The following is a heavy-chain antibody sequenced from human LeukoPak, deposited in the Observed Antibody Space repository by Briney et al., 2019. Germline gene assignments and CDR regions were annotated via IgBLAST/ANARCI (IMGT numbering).Heavy chain of an antibody. D-gene: IGHD3-16*01. CDR1: GGSISSYY. V-gene: IGHV4-59*08. CDR2: IYYSGST. Sequence: SETLSLTCTVSGGSISSYYWSWIRQPPGKGLEWIGYIYYSGSTNYNPSLKSLVTISVDTSKNQFSLKLNSVTAADTAVYYCARHASLRSPYDYWGRGTLVTVSS. CDR3: ARHASLRSPYDY. J-gene: IGHJ4*02.